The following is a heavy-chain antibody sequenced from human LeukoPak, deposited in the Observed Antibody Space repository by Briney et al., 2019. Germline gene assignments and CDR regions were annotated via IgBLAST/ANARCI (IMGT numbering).Heavy chain of an antibody. Sequence: SETLSLTCTVSGGSISSSSYYWGWIRQPPGKGLEWIGSIYYSGSTYCNPSLKSRVTISVDTSKNQFSLKLSSVTAADTAVYYCARVGSSWYGLWFDPWGQGTLVTVSS. J-gene: IGHJ5*02. D-gene: IGHD6-13*01. V-gene: IGHV4-39*07. CDR3: ARVGSSWYGLWFDP. CDR2: IYYSGST. CDR1: GGSISSSSYY.